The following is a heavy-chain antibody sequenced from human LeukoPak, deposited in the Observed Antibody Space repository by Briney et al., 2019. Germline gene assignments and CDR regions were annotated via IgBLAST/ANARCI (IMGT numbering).Heavy chain of an antibody. D-gene: IGHD6-13*01. CDR1: GGSISTSSYY. CDR3: ARDDNQLVY. Sequence: PSETLSLTCSVSGGSISTSSYYWGWIRQPPGKGLAWIGSIYYNGKTSYNPSLKSRVTISVDTSKNQFSLKLSSVTAADTAVYYCARDDNQLVYWGQGTLVTVSS. CDR2: IYYNGKT. J-gene: IGHJ4*02. V-gene: IGHV4-39*07.